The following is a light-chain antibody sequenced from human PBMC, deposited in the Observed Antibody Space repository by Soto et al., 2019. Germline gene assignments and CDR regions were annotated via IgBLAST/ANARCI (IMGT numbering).Light chain of an antibody. CDR1: SSNIGAGND. V-gene: IGLV1-40*01. Sequence: QSVLTQSPSVSGAPGQRVTISCTGSSSNIGAGNDVNWYQQLPGTAPKVLIYGNNKRPSGVPDRFSGSKSGTSASLAITGLQSEDEAEYFCQSYDSSLSGSGVFGGGTKLTVL. J-gene: IGLJ3*02. CDR2: GNN. CDR3: QSYDSSLSGSGV.